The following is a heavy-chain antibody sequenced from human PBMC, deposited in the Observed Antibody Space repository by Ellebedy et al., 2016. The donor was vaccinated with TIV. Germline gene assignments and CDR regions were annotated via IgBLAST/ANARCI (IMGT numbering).Heavy chain of an antibody. J-gene: IGHJ4*02. D-gene: IGHD4-23*01. CDR3: SNSLNF. CDR1: GFTFGDYW. Sequence: GESLKISCAASGFTFGDYWMDWVRQAPGEGLEWVANIKPDGSEKYYVGSVQGRFSISRDNAKNLLYLQMDSLRVEDTAMYYCSNSLNFWGQGALVTVSS. V-gene: IGHV3-7*01. CDR2: IKPDGSEK.